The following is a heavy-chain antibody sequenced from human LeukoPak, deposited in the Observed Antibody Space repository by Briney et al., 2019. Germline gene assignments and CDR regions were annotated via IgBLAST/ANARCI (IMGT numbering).Heavy chain of an antibody. CDR1: GGSFSGYY. D-gene: IGHD6-13*01. CDR2: INHSGST. V-gene: IGHV4-34*01. Sequence: SETLSLTCAVYGGSFSGYYWSWLRQPPGKGLEWIGEINHSGSTNYNPSLKSRVTISVDRSKNQFSLKLSSVTAADTAVYYCARGHPIAAAGTSWFDPWGQGTLVTVSS. J-gene: IGHJ5*02. CDR3: ARGHPIAAAGTSWFDP.